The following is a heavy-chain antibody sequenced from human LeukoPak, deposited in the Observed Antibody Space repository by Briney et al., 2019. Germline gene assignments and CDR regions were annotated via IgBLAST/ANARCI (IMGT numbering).Heavy chain of an antibody. CDR2: ISGSGDST. J-gene: IGHJ4*02. V-gene: IGHV3-23*01. CDR3: AKGLYYYNSGSFDY. Sequence: PGGSLRLSCAASGFTFSSYAMSWVRQAPGKGLQWVSGISGSGDSTFYGDSVKGRFTISRDNSKNTLYLQMNSLRAEDTAVYSCAKGLYYYNSGSFDYWGQGTLVTVSS. CDR1: GFTFSSYA. D-gene: IGHD3-10*01.